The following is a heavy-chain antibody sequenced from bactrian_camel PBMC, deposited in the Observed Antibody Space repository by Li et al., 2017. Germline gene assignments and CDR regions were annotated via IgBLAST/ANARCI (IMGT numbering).Heavy chain of an antibody. Sequence: HVQLVESGGGSVQPGSSLRLSCVGSDYKDRAHCVGWFREAPGKEREGVAVISTRGSTGYADSVKGRFTNSKDNAKNTLYLQMNSLKPEDTAVYYCAADVSPSCGTWAIAEFDFWGQGTQVTVS. J-gene: IGHJ6*01. CDR3: AADVSPSCGTWAIAEFDF. CDR2: ISTRGST. CDR1: DYKDRAHC. D-gene: IGHD2*01. V-gene: IGHV3S53*01.